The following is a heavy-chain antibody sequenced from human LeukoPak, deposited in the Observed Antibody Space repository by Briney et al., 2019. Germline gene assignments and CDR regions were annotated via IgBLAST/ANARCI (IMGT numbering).Heavy chain of an antibody. CDR3: AKGIAAAGLYYYYGMDV. J-gene: IGHJ6*02. CDR2: ISGSGGST. D-gene: IGHD6-13*01. V-gene: IGHV3-23*01. Sequence: GGSLRLSCAASGFTFSSYAMSWVRQAPGKGLEWVSAISGSGGSTYYADSVKGRFTISRDNSKNTLYLQMNGLRAEDTAVYYCAKGIAAAGLYYYYGMDVWGQGTTVTVSS. CDR1: GFTFSSYA.